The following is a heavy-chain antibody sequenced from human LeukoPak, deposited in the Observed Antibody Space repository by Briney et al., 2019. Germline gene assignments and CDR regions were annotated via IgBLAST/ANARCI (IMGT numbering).Heavy chain of an antibody. CDR1: GFIFSGYW. CDR3: ARDSVPAFDI. J-gene: IGHJ3*02. V-gene: IGHV3-21*01. CDR2: ISSSSSYI. Sequence: PGGSLRLSCAGSGFIFSGYWMHWVRQAPGKGLEWVSSISSSSSYIYYADSVKGRFTISRDNAKNSLYLQMNSLRAEDTAVYYCARDSVPAFDIWGQGTVVTVSS.